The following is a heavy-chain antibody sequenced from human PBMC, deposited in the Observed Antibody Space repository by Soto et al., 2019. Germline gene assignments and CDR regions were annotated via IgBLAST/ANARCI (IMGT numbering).Heavy chain of an antibody. V-gene: IGHV3-53*01. CDR1: GFTVSNNY. D-gene: IGHD3-10*01. J-gene: IGHJ4*02. CDR2: IYSGGYT. Sequence: EVQLVESGGGLIQPGGSLRLSCAVSGFTVSNNYMSWVRQAPGKGLEGVSVIYSGGYTAYGDSVKGRFTISRDNSKNTLYLQMNRRGAPHPAVFYGPGHPGGGGYWGQGTLVTVSS. CDR3: PGHPGGGGY.